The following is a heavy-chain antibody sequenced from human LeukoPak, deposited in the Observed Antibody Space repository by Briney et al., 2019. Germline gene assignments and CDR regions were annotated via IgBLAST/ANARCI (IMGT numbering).Heavy chain of an antibody. Sequence: SQTLSLTCAISGDSFSSDSAAWNWIRQSPSRGLEWLGRTYYRSKWHNDYAESVKSRVTINPDTSKNQFSLQLNSVTPEVTAVYYCARQQSQIDYWGQGTLVTVSS. CDR1: GDSFSSDSAA. CDR3: ARQQSQIDY. V-gene: IGHV6-1*01. J-gene: IGHJ4*02. CDR2: TYYRSKWHN. D-gene: IGHD6-13*01.